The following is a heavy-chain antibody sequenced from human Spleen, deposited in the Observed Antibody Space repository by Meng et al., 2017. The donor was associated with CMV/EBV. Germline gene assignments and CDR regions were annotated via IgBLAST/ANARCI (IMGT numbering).Heavy chain of an antibody. CDR2: ISSSSSYI. J-gene: IGHJ5*02. V-gene: IGHV3-21*01. CDR1: GFTFSSYW. D-gene: IGHD2-2*01. Sequence: GESLKISCSASGFTFSSYWMSWVRQAPGKGLEWVSSISSSSSYIYYADSVKGRFTISRDNAKNSLYLQMNSLRAEDTAVYYCANIVVVPAAILPWGQGTLVTVSS. CDR3: ANIVVVPAAILP.